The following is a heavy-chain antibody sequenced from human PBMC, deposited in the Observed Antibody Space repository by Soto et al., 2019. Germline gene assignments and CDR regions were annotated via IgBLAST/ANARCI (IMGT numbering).Heavy chain of an antibody. CDR3: ARANGGNSYLLSGMDV. CDR2: INHSGST. J-gene: IGHJ6*01. CDR1: GGSFSGYY. Sequence: PSETLSLTCAVSGGSFSGYYFSWLRQPPGKGLEWIGEINHSGSTNYNPSLKSRVTISVDTSKNQFSLKLSSVTAADTAVYYCARANGGNSYLLSGMDVWGQGTTVTVSS. V-gene: IGHV4-34*01. D-gene: IGHD2-21*02.